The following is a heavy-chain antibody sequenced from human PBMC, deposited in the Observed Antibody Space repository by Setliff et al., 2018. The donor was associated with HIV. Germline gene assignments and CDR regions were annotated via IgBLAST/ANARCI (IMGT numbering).Heavy chain of an antibody. CDR1: GGSISSYY. J-gene: IGHJ6*03. CDR2: IYYSGST. V-gene: IGHV4-59*01. CDR3: ARAPGGAAAASYYYYYMDV. D-gene: IGHD6-13*01. Sequence: SETLSLTCTVSGGSISSYYWSWIRQPPGKGLEWIGYIYYSGSTNYNPSLKSRVTISVDTSKNQFSLKLTSVTPADTAVYYCARAPGGAAAASYYYYYMDVWGKGTTVTVSS.